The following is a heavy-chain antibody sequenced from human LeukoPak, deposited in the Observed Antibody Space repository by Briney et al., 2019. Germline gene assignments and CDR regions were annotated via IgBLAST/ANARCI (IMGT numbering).Heavy chain of an antibody. J-gene: IGHJ4*02. CDR3: ARVTSYRTNFDY. CDR2: ISSSSSYI. Sequence: GGSLRLSCAASGFTFSSYSMNWVRQAPGKGLEWVSSISSSSSYIYYADSVKGRFTISRDNAKNSLYLQMNSLRAEDTAVYYCARVTSYRTNFDYWGQGTLVTVSS. CDR1: GFTFSSYS. V-gene: IGHV3-21*01. D-gene: IGHD3-16*02.